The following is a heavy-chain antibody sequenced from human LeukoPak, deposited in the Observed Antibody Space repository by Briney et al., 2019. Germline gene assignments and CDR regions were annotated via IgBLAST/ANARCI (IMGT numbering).Heavy chain of an antibody. D-gene: IGHD2-15*01. CDR1: GFTFSSYS. CDR2: ISGSSYI. CDR3: ASHRIGYYFDY. J-gene: IGHJ4*02. V-gene: IGHV3-21*01. Sequence: PGGSLRLSCAASGFTFSSYSMNWVRQAPGKGLEWVSSISGSSYIYYADSVKGRFTISRDNAKNSLYLQMNSLRAEDTAVYYCASHRIGYYFDYWGQGTLVTVSS.